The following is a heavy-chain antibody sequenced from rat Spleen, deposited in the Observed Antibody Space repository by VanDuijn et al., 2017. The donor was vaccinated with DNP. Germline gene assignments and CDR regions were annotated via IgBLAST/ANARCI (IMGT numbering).Heavy chain of an antibody. V-gene: IGHV5-25*01. CDR3: ASLWTLTY. Sequence: EVQLVESGGGLVQPGRSLKLSCAASGFTYSNYVMAWVSQAPTKGLEWVASISTGGGNTYYGDSVKARFTISRDNAKSTLYLQMDSLRSEDTATYYCASLWTLTYWGQGTLVTVSS. CDR2: ISTGGGNT. D-gene: IGHD1-3*01. J-gene: IGHJ3*01. CDR1: GFTYSNYV.